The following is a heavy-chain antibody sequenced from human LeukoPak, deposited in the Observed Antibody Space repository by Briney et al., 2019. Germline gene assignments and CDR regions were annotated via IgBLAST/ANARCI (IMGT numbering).Heavy chain of an antibody. V-gene: IGHV3-53*04. CDR3: AREGDSFDI. Sequence: GGSLRLSCAASGLTVSSNYMSWVRQAPGKGLEWVAVIFSSDNTYYADSVTCRFTIARHNSRNTLYLQMNSLRHEDTALYYCAREGDSFDIWGQGTMVTVSS. CDR1: GLTVSSNY. CDR2: IFSSDNT. J-gene: IGHJ3*02.